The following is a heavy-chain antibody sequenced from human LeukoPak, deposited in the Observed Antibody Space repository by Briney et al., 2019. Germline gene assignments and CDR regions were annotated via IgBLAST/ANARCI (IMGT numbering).Heavy chain of an antibody. Sequence: PGASLRLSCAASGFTFSSYAMSWVRQAPGKGLEGVSAISGSGGSTYYADSVKGRFTISRDNSKNTLYLQMNSLRAEDTAVYYCAKGRDTAMGLFDYWGQGTLVTVSS. V-gene: IGHV3-23*01. J-gene: IGHJ4*02. D-gene: IGHD5-18*01. CDR3: AKGRDTAMGLFDY. CDR2: ISGSGGST. CDR1: GFTFSSYA.